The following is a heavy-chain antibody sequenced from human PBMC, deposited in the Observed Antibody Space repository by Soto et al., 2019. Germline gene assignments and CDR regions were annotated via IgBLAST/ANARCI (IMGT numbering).Heavy chain of an antibody. V-gene: IGHV4-30-4*01. D-gene: IGHD3-10*01. CDR1: GGSISSGDYY. Sequence: SETLSLTYTVSGGSISSGDYYWSWIRQPPGKGLEWIGYIYYSGSTYYNPSLKSRVTISVDTSKNQFSLKLSSVTAADTAVYYCARAAPDGGFDPWGQGTLVTVSS. CDR3: ARAAPDGGFDP. CDR2: IYYSGST. J-gene: IGHJ5*02.